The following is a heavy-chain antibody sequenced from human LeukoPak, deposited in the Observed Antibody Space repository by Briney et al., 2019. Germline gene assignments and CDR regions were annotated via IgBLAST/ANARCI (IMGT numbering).Heavy chain of an antibody. V-gene: IGHV4-61*01. D-gene: IGHD3-22*01. CDR2: IYYSGST. J-gene: IGHJ4*02. Sequence: SETLSLTCTVSGGSVSSGSYYWSWIRQPPGKGLEWIGYIYYSGSTNYNPSLKSRVTISVDTSKNQFSLKLSSVTAADTAVYYCATRGGNYYDSSGYFDYWARGTLVTVSS. CDR1: GGSVSSGSYY. CDR3: ATRGGNYYDSSGYFDY.